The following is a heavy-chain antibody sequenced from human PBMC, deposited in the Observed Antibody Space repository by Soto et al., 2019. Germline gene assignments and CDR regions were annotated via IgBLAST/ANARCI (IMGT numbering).Heavy chain of an antibody. J-gene: IGHJ3*02. D-gene: IGHD3-22*01. V-gene: IGHV3-53*01. CDR2: IYSGGST. CDR3: AREILLDYYDSSGYYGAFDI. CDR1: GFTVSSNY. Sequence: GGSLRLSCAASGFTVSSNYMSWVRQAPGKGLEWVSVIYSGGSTYYADSVKGRFTISRDNSKNTLYLQMNSLRAEDTAVYYCAREILLDYYDSSGYYGAFDIWDQGTMVTVSS.